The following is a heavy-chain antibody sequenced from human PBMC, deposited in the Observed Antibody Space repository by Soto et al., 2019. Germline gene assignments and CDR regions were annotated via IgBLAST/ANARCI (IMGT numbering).Heavy chain of an antibody. Sequence: GGSLRLSCTASGFMFSAYAILWVRQAPGKGLEWVDAMSYDGTNTYYADSVKGRFTISRDNSKNTLFLQMSSLTADDSAVYYCERDPSPYTRGWYGLDSWGLGTLVTVSS. CDR3: ERDPSPYTRGWYGLDS. CDR2: MSYDGTNT. J-gene: IGHJ5*01. V-gene: IGHV3-30-3*01. CDR1: GFMFSAYA. D-gene: IGHD6-19*01.